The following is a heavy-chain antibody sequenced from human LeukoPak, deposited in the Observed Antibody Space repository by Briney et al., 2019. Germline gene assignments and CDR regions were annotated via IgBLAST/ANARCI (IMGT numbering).Heavy chain of an antibody. Sequence: PGGSLRLSCAASGFTFDDYAMHWVRQAPGKGLEWVSGISWNSGSIGYADSVKGRFTISRDNAKNSLYLQMNSLRAEDTALYYCAKEISRYCSSTSCYYDPWGQGTLVTVSS. J-gene: IGHJ5*02. V-gene: IGHV3-9*01. D-gene: IGHD2-2*01. CDR3: AKEISRYCSSTSCYYDP. CDR1: GFTFDDYA. CDR2: ISWNSGSI.